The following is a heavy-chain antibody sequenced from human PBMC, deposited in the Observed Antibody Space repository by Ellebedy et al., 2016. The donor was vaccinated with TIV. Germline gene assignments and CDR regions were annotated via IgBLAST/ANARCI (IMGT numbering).Heavy chain of an antibody. CDR3: ASTYCGGDPHDAFDI. J-gene: IGHJ3*02. Sequence: ASVKVSCKGSGYSFTSYWIGWVRQMPGKGLEWMGIIYPGDSDTTYSPSFQGQVTISADKSISTAYLQWSSLKASDTAMYYCASTYCGGDPHDAFDIWGQGTMVTVSS. CDR1: GYSFTSYW. V-gene: IGHV5-51*01. CDR2: IYPGDSDT. D-gene: IGHD2-21*02.